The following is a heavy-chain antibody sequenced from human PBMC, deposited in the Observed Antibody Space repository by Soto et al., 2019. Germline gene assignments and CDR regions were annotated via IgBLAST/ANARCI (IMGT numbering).Heavy chain of an antibody. CDR2: IIPILDTA. Sequence: QVQLVQSGAEVKEPGSSVKVSCKASGGTFTSYTINWVRQAPGQGLEWMGRIIPILDTANYAQKFQGRVTVTADKSTGTAFMELTSLRSEDTAVYYCARGVTDPTRGDHWAQGTLVTVSS. J-gene: IGHJ4*02. CDR3: ARGVTDPTRGDH. D-gene: IGHD2-21*02. CDR1: GGTFTSYT. V-gene: IGHV1-69*08.